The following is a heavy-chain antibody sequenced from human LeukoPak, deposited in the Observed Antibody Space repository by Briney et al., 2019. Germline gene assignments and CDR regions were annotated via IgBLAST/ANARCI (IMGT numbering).Heavy chain of an antibody. CDR1: GFTFSSYE. Sequence: PGGSLRLSCAASGFTFSSYEMNWVRQAPGKGLEWVSYISSSGSTIYYADSVKGRFTISRDNAKNSLYLQMNSLRAEDTAVYYCARVGYDRPLGAFDIWGQGTMVTVSS. D-gene: IGHD3-22*01. CDR3: ARVGYDRPLGAFDI. CDR2: ISSSGSTI. V-gene: IGHV3-48*03. J-gene: IGHJ3*02.